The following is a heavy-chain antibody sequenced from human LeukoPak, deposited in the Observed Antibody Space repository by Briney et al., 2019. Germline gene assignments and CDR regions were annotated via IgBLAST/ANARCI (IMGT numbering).Heavy chain of an antibody. CDR3: ARARAGTFDY. D-gene: IGHD5-24*01. Sequence: SQTLSLTCAIPADSVSSNSAAWNWIRQSPSRGLEWLGRTYYRSTWYNDYALSVKGRLTINPDTSKNHFSLQLNSVTPEDTAVYYCARARAGTFDYWGQGTLVTVSS. CDR2: TYYRSTWYN. V-gene: IGHV6-1*01. J-gene: IGHJ4*02. CDR1: ADSVSSNSAA.